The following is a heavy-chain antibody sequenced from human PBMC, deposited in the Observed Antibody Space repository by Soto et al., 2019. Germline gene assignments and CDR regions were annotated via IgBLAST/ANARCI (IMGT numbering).Heavy chain of an antibody. J-gene: IGHJ4*02. V-gene: IGHV1-69*08. D-gene: IGHD3-10*01. CDR2: VIPILGAS. CDR1: ADTFTGYT. CDR3: ARSRGSYYSNFDS. Sequence: GASVKVSCKASADTFTGYTVTWVRQAPGQGLEWVGRVIPILGASNFAQKFQGRVTISADKSTDTAYMVLTGLTSEDTAVHYCARSRGSYYSNFDSWGQGTLVTVSS.